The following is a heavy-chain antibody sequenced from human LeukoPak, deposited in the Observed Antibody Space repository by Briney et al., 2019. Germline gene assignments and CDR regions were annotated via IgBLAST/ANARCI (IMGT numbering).Heavy chain of an antibody. Sequence: SETLSLTCTVSGGSVGSYYWSWIRQPPGKGLEWIGYIYYSGSTNYNPSLKSRVTISVDTSKNQFSLKLSSVTAADTAVYYCARHEDALIAAAGHNDAFDIWGQGTMVTVSS. D-gene: IGHD6-13*01. CDR1: GGSVGSYY. V-gene: IGHV4-59*08. CDR3: ARHEDALIAAAGHNDAFDI. CDR2: IYYSGST. J-gene: IGHJ3*02.